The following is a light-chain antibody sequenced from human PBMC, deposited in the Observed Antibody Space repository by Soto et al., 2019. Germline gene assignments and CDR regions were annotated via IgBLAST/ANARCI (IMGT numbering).Light chain of an antibody. V-gene: IGKV3-11*01. Sequence: EIVLTQSPDTLSLSPGERATLSCRASQSVRSSLAWYQQKPGQAPRLLIYDASNRATGIPARFSGSGSGTDFTLTISSPEPEDFAVYYCQQRSKWPPEVTFGPGTKVDIK. CDR3: QQRSKWPPEVT. CDR2: DAS. CDR1: QSVRSS. J-gene: IGKJ3*01.